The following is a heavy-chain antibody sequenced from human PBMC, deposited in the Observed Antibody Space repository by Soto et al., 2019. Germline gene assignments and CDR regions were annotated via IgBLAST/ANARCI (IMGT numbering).Heavy chain of an antibody. CDR1: GGTISSWY. D-gene: IGHD2-8*01. J-gene: IGHJ4*02. CDR3: ARGNGRAIYY. V-gene: IGHV4-59*08. Sequence: ASETLSLTCTVSGGTISSWYWSWIRQPPGKGLEWIGYIYYSGSTNCNPSLKSRVTISVDTSKNQFSKKLSSVTVEDAAVYYGARGNGRAIYYWGQGTLDTVSS. CDR2: IYYSGST.